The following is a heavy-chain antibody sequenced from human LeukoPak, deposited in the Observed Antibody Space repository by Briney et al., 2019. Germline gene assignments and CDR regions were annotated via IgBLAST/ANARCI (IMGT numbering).Heavy chain of an antibody. V-gene: IGHV4-59*01. D-gene: IGHD3-22*01. Sequence: SETLSLTCTVSGGSISSYYWSWIRQPPGKGLEWIGYIHYSGSTSYNPSLKSRVTISVDTSKNQFSLKLSSVTAADTAVYYCARVKGSGYYYVFDYWGQGTLVTVSS. CDR1: GGSISSYY. J-gene: IGHJ4*02. CDR3: ARVKGSGYYYVFDY. CDR2: IHYSGST.